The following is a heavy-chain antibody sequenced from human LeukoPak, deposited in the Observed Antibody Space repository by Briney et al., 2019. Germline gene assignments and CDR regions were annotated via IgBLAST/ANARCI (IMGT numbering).Heavy chain of an antibody. V-gene: IGHV4-59*01. CDR2: IYYSGST. CDR3: ARAVAGTFYSFDP. Sequence: PSETLSLTCTVSGGSISSYYWSWIRQPPGKGLEWDGYIYYSGSTNYNPSLKSRVTISVDTSKNQFSLKLSSVTAADPAVYYCARAVAGTFYSFDPWGQGTVVSVSS. J-gene: IGHJ5*02. CDR1: GGSISSYY. D-gene: IGHD6-19*01.